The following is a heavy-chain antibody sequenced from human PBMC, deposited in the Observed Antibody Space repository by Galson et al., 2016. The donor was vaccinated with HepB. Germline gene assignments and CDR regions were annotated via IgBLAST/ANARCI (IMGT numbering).Heavy chain of an antibody. Sequence: SVKVSCKASGYPYISYGINWVRRAPGQGLEWMGRMSASNGNTDYAQKFHGRVTMTTDTSTNTAYMELRSLRSDDTAMYYCARSSFGVSNPWGQGTLVTVSS. D-gene: IGHD3-3*01. CDR1: GYPYISYG. CDR2: MSASNGNT. CDR3: ARSSFGVSNP. V-gene: IGHV1-18*01. J-gene: IGHJ5*02.